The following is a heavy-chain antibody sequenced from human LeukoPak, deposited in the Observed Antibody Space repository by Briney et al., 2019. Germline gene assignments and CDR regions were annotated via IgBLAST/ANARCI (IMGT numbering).Heavy chain of an antibody. CDR2: INPNSGGT. CDR1: GYTFTGCY. V-gene: IGHV1-2*06. D-gene: IGHD3-9*01. CDR3: ASGDILTGYYSGYYFDY. J-gene: IGHJ4*02. Sequence: ASVKVSCKASGYTFTGCYMHWVRQAPGQGLEWMGRINPNSGGTNSAQKFQGGVTMPRDKSISTAYMELSRLRSDDTAVYYCASGDILTGYYSGYYFDYWGQGTLVTVSS.